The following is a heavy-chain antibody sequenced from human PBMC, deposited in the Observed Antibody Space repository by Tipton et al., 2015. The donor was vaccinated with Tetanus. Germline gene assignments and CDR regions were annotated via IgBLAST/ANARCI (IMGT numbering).Heavy chain of an antibody. V-gene: IGHV4-30-4*08. CDR2: IYYSGRT. CDR3: ARMGFTYGQVVY. D-gene: IGHD5-18*01. Sequence: TLSLTCSVSDGPVSSGGFYWGWVHQVTGKGLEWIGNIYYSGRTYYNPPLKSRVTISADMSKNQFSLKLTSVTAADTATYYCARMGFTYGQVVYWGQGTLVTVAS. J-gene: IGHJ4*02. CDR1: DGPVSSGGFY.